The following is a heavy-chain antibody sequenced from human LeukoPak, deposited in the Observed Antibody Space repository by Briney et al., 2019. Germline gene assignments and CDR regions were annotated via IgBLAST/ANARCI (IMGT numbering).Heavy chain of an antibody. CDR2: INHSGST. CDR1: GGSFSGYY. CDR3: ARDLKLVYYYYYGMDV. J-gene: IGHJ6*02. Sequence: SETLSLTCAVYGGSFSGYYWSWIRQPPGKGLEWIGEINHSGSTNYNPSLKSRVTISVDTSKNQFSLRLSSVTAADTAVYYCARDLKLVYYYYYGMDVWGQGTTVTVSS. V-gene: IGHV4-34*01. D-gene: IGHD6-13*01.